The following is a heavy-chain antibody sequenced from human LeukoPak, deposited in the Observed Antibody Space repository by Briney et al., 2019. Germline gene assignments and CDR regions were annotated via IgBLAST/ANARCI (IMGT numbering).Heavy chain of an antibody. CDR1: GFTSSSYS. Sequence: GGSLRLSCAASGFTSSSYSMNWVRQAPGKGLEWVSSISSSSSYIYYADSVKGRFTISRDNAKNSLYLQMNSLRAEDTAVYYCARDQLSSSSWYEWWIDYWGQGTLVTVSS. D-gene: IGHD6-13*01. CDR2: ISSSSSYI. CDR3: ARDQLSSSSWYEWWIDY. V-gene: IGHV3-21*01. J-gene: IGHJ4*02.